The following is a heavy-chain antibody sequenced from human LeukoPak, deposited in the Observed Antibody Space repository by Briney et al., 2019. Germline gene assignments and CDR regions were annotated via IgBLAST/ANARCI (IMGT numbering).Heavy chain of an antibody. V-gene: IGHV3-23*01. J-gene: IGHJ4*02. CDR3: AKARLSTGWAYNDY. CDR2: VVGGGGTT. CDR1: GFTFVNYV. D-gene: IGHD6-19*01. Sequence: PGGSLRLSCAASGFTFVNYVMSWVRQAPGKGLEWASAVVGGGGTTFYADSVKGRFTISRDNSKNTVYLQINSLRGEDTAVYYCAKARLSTGWAYNDYWGQGALVTVSS.